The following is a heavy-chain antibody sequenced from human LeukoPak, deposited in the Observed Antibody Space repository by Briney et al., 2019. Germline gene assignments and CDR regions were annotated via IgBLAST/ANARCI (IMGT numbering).Heavy chain of an antibody. CDR1: GASFSVYY. CDR3: ARGFLRYYYGSGTGDRWFDP. CDR2: INHSGST. J-gene: IGHJ5*02. Sequence: ADSESLMCALYGASFSVYYCRWTRLPPGKGRGCIGLINHSGSTNSHPPLKSRVTISVDTSKNQFSLKLSSVTAADTAVYYCARGFLRYYYGSGTGDRWFDPWGQGTLVTVSS. V-gene: IGHV4-34*01. D-gene: IGHD3-10*01.